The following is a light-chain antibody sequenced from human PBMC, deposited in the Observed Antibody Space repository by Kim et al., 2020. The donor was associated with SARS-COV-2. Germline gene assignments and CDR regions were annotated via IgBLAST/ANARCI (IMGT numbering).Light chain of an antibody. V-gene: IGLV2-23*01. Sequence: GQSITISCTGTSSDVGSYNIVSWYQQHPGKAPKLMIYEGSKRPSGVSNRFSGSKSGNTASLTISGLQAEDEADYYCCSYAGSSTWVFGGGTQLTVL. J-gene: IGLJ3*02. CDR1: SSDVGSYNI. CDR3: CSYAGSSTWV. CDR2: EGS.